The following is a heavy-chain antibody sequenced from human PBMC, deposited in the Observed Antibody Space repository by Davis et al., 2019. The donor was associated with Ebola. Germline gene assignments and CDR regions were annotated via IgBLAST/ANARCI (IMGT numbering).Heavy chain of an antibody. CDR2: IFPGDSDT. CDR3: ARASTTYCSGGTCYYFGLDV. J-gene: IGHJ6*02. CDR1: GYSFSRYW. D-gene: IGHD2-15*01. Sequence: GESLKISCKGSGYSFSRYWIAWVRQLPGKGLEWMGIIFPGDSDTRYSPSFQGQVTISADKSISTAYLQWSSLKASDTAMYYCARASTTYCSGGTCYYFGLDVWGHGTTVTVSS. V-gene: IGHV5-51*01.